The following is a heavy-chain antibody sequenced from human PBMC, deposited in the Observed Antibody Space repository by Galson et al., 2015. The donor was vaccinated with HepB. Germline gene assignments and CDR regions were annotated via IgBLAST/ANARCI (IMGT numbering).Heavy chain of an antibody. CDR1: GFNFSTYS. CDR2: ISSSSIAI. D-gene: IGHD4-23*01. CDR3: ARGTVVTSYDAFDI. J-gene: IGHJ3*02. Sequence: SLRLSCAVSGFNFSTYSMNWVRQAPGKGLEWVSYISSSSIAIYYADSVKGRFTISRDNARNSLFLQMNSLRDEDTAVYYCARGTVVTSYDAFDIWGQGTKVIVSS. V-gene: IGHV3-48*02.